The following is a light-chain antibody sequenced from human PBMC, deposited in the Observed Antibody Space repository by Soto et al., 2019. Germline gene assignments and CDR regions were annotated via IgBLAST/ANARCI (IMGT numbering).Light chain of an antibody. CDR1: QIISTW. J-gene: IGKJ4*01. CDR3: QQYNSWPLT. V-gene: IGKV1-5*03. Sequence: DIQMTQSPSTLSASVGDRVTITCRASQIISTWLAWYQQKQGKSPKLLIYKASSLGNGVPSRFSGSGSETEFTLTISSLQPDDFATYYCQQYNSWPLTFGGGTKVEIK. CDR2: KAS.